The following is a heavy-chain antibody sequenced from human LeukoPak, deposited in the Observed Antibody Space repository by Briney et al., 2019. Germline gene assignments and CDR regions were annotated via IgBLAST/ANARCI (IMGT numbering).Heavy chain of an antibody. J-gene: IGHJ4*02. D-gene: IGHD5-18*01. Sequence: ASETLSLTCTVSGGSISSYYWSWIRQPPGKGLEWIGYIYYSGSTNYNPSLKSRVTISVDTSKNQFSLKLSSVTAADTAVYYCARGPGYSYGYGLDYWGQGTLVTVSS. CDR1: GGSISSYY. CDR2: IYYSGST. V-gene: IGHV4-59*01. CDR3: ARGPGYSYGYGLDY.